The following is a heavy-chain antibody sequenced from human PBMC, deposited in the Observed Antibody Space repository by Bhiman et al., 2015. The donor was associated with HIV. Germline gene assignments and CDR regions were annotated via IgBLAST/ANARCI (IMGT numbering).Heavy chain of an antibody. CDR1: GFTFSDYY. CDR2: ITSSGSTI. D-gene: IGHD1-26*01. V-gene: IGHV3-11*04. CDR3: AKESKWESRTPHAFDM. Sequence: QVQLVESGGGLVKPGGSLRLSCVASGFTFSDYYMSWIRQAPGKGLEWVSDITSSGSTIHYADSVKGRFTVSRDNSKNTLYLQMKSLRPEDTAVYYCAKESKWESRTPHAFDMWGQGTMVTVSS. J-gene: IGHJ3*02.